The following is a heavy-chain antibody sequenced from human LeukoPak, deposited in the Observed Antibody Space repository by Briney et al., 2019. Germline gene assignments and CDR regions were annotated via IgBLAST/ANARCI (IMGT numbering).Heavy chain of an antibody. Sequence: GGSLRLSCAASRFAFSRHPMHWVRQSPGKGLEWVATISHDAKATYYTDSVRGRFTISRDNAENTLSLQMNSLRVEDTALYYCARQASTLSYFFTIMDVWGTGATVIVSS. CDR2: ISHDAKAT. CDR3: ARQASTLSYFFTIMDV. CDR1: RFAFSRHP. V-gene: IGHV3-30*10. D-gene: IGHD2/OR15-2a*01. J-gene: IGHJ6*03.